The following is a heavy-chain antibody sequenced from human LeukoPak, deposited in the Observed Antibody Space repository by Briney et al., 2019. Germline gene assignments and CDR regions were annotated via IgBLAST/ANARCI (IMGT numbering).Heavy chain of an antibody. D-gene: IGHD5-18*01. CDR3: ARAYVDTAMVTGYYYYMDV. CDR2: IYYSGST. J-gene: IGHJ6*03. V-gene: IGHV4-59*01. Sequence: SETLSLTCTVSGGSISSYYWSWIWQPPGKGLEWIGYIYYSGSTNYNPSLKSRVTISVDTSKNQFSLKLSSVTAADTAVYYCARAYVDTAMVTGYYYYMDVWGKGTTVTVSS. CDR1: GGSISSYY.